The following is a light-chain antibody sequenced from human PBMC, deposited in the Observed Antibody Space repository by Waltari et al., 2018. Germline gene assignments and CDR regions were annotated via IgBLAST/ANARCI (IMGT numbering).Light chain of an antibody. Sequence: QSALTQPASVSGSPGQSITLSCTGTSRDVGDYDLVSWYQQHPGKAPKVVIFDVSYRPSGVSNRFSGSKSGNTASLTISGLQAEDEADYYCTSYTSRHSLVFGTGTKVTVL. V-gene: IGLV2-14*03. J-gene: IGLJ1*01. CDR1: SRDVGDYDL. CDR3: TSYTSRHSLV. CDR2: DVS.